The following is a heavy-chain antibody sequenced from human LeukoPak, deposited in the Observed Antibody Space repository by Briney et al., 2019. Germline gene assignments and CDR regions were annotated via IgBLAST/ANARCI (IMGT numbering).Heavy chain of an antibody. J-gene: IGHJ4*02. D-gene: IGHD3-22*01. CDR3: ARDGRGYYDSSGSFDY. CDR1: GGSVSGYY. CDR2: VYYSGST. Sequence: SETLSLTCVVSGGSVSGYYWGWIRQPPGRGLEWIGYVYYSGSTNYNPSLKSRVTISVDTSKNQFSLKLSSVTAADTAVYYCARDGRGYYDSSGSFDYWGQGTLVTVSS. V-gene: IGHV4-59*02.